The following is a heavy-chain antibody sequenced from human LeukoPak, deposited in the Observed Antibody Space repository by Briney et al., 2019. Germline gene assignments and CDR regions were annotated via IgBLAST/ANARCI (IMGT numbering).Heavy chain of an antibody. D-gene: IGHD1-26*01. CDR3: ATWAFYHSLDV. Sequence: GGSLRLSCAASGFTFDAYAMHWVRQAPGKGREWVSLIDKDGGATYYADSVKGRFTISRDNSKNSLYLQMNSLRIEDTALYYCATWAFYHSLDVWGQGTTVTVSS. J-gene: IGHJ6*02. CDR1: GFTFDAYA. V-gene: IGHV3-43*02. CDR2: IDKDGGAT.